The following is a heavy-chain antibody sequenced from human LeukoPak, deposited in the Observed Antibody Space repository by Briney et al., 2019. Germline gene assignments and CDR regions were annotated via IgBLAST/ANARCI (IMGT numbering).Heavy chain of an antibody. J-gene: IGHJ3*02. CDR3: TRAVRAVWGLDAFDI. V-gene: IGHV4-39*01. D-gene: IGHD3-10*01. CDR1: GGSISSSNYY. Sequence: KSSETLSLTCTVSGGSISSSNYYWGWIRQPPGKGLEVIGSNFYSGRTYNNPSLKSRVSISVDTSKNQLSLKLTSVTAADTAVYYCTRAVRAVWGLDAFDIWGQGTMVTVSS. CDR2: NFYSGRT.